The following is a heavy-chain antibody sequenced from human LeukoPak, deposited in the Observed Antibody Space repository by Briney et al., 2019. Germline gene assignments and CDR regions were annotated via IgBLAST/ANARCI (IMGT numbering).Heavy chain of an antibody. CDR3: ARGWISDSFDY. D-gene: IGHD5-12*01. V-gene: IGHV3-48*03. Sequence: GGSLRLSCAASGFTFSSYEMNWVRQAPGKGLEWVSYISSSGSNIYYADSVKGQFTISRDNAKNSLYLQMNSLRAEDTAVYYCARGWISDSFDYWGQGTLVTVSS. CDR1: GFTFSSYE. J-gene: IGHJ4*02. CDR2: ISSSGSNI.